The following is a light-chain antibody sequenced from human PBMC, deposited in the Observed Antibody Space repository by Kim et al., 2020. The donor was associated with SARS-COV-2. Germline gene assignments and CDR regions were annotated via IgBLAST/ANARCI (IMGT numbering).Light chain of an antibody. J-gene: IGLJ2*01. Sequence: QPVLTQPPSVSAAPGQKVTISCSGSSSNIGNNYVSWYQQLPGTVPRLLIYDNNRRPSAIPGRFSGSTSGTSATLDITGLQTEDEGDYYCATWETGRFAVVFGGGTQLTV. CDR2: DNN. CDR3: ATWETGRFAVV. CDR1: SSNIGNNY. V-gene: IGLV1-51*01.